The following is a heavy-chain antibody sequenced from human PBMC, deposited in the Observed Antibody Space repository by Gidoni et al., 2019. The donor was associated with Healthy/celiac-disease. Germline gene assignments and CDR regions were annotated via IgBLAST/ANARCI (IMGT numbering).Heavy chain of an antibody. CDR3: ASSRDLWFGEFLV. CDR1: GFTFSSHS. V-gene: IGHV3-30-3*01. CDR2: ISYDGSNK. Sequence: VQLVESGGGVVQPGRSLRRSCAASGFTFSSHSMHWVSQAPGKGLEWVAVISYDGSNKYYADSVKGRFTISRDNSKNTLYLQMNSLRAEDTAVYYCASSRDLWFGEFLVWGQGTLVTVSS. D-gene: IGHD3-10*01. J-gene: IGHJ4*02.